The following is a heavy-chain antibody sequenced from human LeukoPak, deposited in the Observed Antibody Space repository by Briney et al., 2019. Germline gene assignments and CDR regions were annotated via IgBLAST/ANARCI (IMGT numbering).Heavy chain of an antibody. CDR1: GFTFSSYG. J-gene: IGHJ4*02. V-gene: IGHV3-30*02. Sequence: PGGSLRLSCAASGFTFSSYGMHWVRQAPGKGLGWVAFIRYDGSKKYYADSVKGRFTISRDNSKKPLYLQMNSLRAEDTAVYYCAKDRREYSSGWYLDYWGQGTLVTVSS. D-gene: IGHD6-19*01. CDR3: AKDRREYSSGWYLDY. CDR2: IRYDGSKK.